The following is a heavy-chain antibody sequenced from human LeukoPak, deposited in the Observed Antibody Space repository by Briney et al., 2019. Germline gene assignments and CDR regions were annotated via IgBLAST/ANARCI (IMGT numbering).Heavy chain of an antibody. D-gene: IGHD1-26*01. CDR3: AKDSPVATR. J-gene: IGHJ4*02. CDR1: QFIFSTYA. CDR2: ITSSGGST. Sequence: PGGSLRLSCAASQFIFSTYAMSWVRQPPGKGLEWVSGITSSGGSTYYADSVRGRFTISRDNSKNTLSLQMNSLRAEDTAVYYCAKDSPVATRWGQGTLVTVSS. V-gene: IGHV3-23*01.